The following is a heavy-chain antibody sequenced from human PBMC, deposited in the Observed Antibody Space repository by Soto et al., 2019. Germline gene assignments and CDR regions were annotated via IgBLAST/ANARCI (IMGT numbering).Heavy chain of an antibody. V-gene: IGHV1-69*12. CDR3: ARESSLFDPIYYYYGMDV. J-gene: IGHJ6*02. D-gene: IGHD3-9*01. Sequence: QVQLVQSGAEVKKPGSSVKVSCKASGGTFSSYAISWVRQAPGQGLEWMGGIIPIFGTANYAQKFQGRVTITADESTSTAYMELSSLRSEDTAVYYCARESSLFDPIYYYYGMDVWGQGTTVTVSS. CDR2: IIPIFGTA. CDR1: GGTFSSYA.